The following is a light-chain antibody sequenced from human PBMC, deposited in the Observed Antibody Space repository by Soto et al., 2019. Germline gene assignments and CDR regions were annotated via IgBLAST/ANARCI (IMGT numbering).Light chain of an antibody. CDR2: AAS. J-gene: IGKJ4*01. CDR1: QSISSY. V-gene: IGKV1-39*01. Sequence: DIQMTQSPSSLSASVGDRVTITCRASQSISSYLNWYQQKPGKAPKLLIYAASSLQSGVPSRFSGSGSGTDFTLIISSLQAEDFATYYWQQSYSTLAFGGGTKLEIK. CDR3: QQSYSTLA.